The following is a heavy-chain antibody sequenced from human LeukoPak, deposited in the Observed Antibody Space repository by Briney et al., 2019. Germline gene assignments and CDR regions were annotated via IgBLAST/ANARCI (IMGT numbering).Heavy chain of an antibody. CDR1: GFPFSSYW. CDR3: AREGRVSGYDFDC. CDR2: INSDGSSI. Sequence: PGGSLRLSFAASGFPFSSYWMHWVRPAPGKGLVWVSRINSDGSSITYADSVKGRFTISRDNAKNTLYLQMNSLRVEDTAVYYCAREGRVSGYDFDCWGQGTLVTVSS. D-gene: IGHD5-12*01. V-gene: IGHV3-74*03. J-gene: IGHJ4*02.